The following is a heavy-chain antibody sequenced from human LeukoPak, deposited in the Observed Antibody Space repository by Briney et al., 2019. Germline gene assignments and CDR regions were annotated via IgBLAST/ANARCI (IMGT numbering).Heavy chain of an antibody. CDR3: AKEDYYYYGMDV. CDR1: GFTFSGYP. Sequence: PGGSLRLSCAASGFTFSGYPIHWVRQAPGKGLEWVAVISYDGSNKYYADSVKGRFTISRDNSKNTLYLQMNSLRGEDTAVYYCAKEDYYYYGMDVWGQGTTVTVSS. J-gene: IGHJ6*02. V-gene: IGHV3-30*04. CDR2: ISYDGSNK.